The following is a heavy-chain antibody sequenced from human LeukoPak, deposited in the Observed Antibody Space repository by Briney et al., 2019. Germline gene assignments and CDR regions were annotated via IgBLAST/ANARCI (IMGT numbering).Heavy chain of an antibody. CDR1: GYTFTSYA. D-gene: IGHD3-9*01. V-gene: IGHV1-3*03. CDR3: ARGPSLRYFDWLSRNTPQNWFDP. CDR2: INAGNGNT. Sequence: ASVKVSCKASGYTFTSYAMHWVRQAPGQRLEWMGWINAGNGNTKYSQEFQGRVTITRDTSASTAYMELSSLRSEDMAVYYCARGPSLRYFDWLSRNTPQNWFDPWGQGTLVTVSS. J-gene: IGHJ5*02.